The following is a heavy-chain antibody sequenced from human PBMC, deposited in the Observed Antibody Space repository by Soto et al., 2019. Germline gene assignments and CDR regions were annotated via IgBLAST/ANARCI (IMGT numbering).Heavy chain of an antibody. V-gene: IGHV4-59*01. CDR2: IYYSGST. D-gene: IGHD6-19*01. Sequence: PSETLSLTCTVSGGSISSYYWSWIRQPPGKGLEWIGYIYYSGSTNYNPSLKSRVTVSVDTSKNQFSLKLSSVTAADTAVYYCARDLHVVAAGSGWYWGAFDIWGQGTMVTVSS. CDR1: GGSISSYY. J-gene: IGHJ3*02. CDR3: ARDLHVVAAGSGWYWGAFDI.